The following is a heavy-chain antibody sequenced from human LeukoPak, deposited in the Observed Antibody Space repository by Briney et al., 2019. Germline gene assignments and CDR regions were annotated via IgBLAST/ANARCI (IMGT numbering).Heavy chain of an antibody. D-gene: IGHD2-15*01. Sequence: AGGSLRLSCAASGFTFSDYWMHWVRQAPGKGLEWVSHINSDGRDTNYADSVKGRFTISRDNSKNTLSLQINSLRAEDTAVYYCTRGLGKYCSGGSCYSTVGFDYWGQGTLVTVSS. V-gene: IGHV3-74*01. CDR1: GFTFSDYW. CDR3: TRGLGKYCSGGSCYSTVGFDY. J-gene: IGHJ4*02. CDR2: INSDGRDT.